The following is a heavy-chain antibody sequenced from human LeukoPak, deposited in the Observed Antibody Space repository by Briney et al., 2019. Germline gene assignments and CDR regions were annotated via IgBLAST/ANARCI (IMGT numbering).Heavy chain of an antibody. CDR2: IYYSGST. J-gene: IGHJ4*02. V-gene: IGHV4-59*12. Sequence: PSETLSLTCTVSGGSISSYYWSWIRQPPGKGLEWIGYIYYSGSTNYNPSLKSRVTISVDSSKNQFSLKLSSVTAADTAVYYCARGETSGYDLGGYFDYWGQGTLVTVSS. D-gene: IGHD5-12*01. CDR3: ARGETSGYDLGGYFDY. CDR1: GGSISSYY.